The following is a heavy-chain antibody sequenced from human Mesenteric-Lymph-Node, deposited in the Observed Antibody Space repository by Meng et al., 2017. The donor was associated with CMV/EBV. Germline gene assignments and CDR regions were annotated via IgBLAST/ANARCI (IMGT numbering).Heavy chain of an antibody. CDR2: IYWDDDK. D-gene: IGHD6-13*01. CDR1: GFSLSTSGVG. J-gene: IGHJ4*02. V-gene: IGHV2-5*02. Sequence: QHTLKESGPTLVKPKQTLTQTCTFSGFSLSTSGVGVGWIRQPPGKALEWLALIYWDDDKRYSPSLKSRLTITKDTSKNQVVLTMTNMDPVDTATYYCAHSSGIAAAGPFYFDYWGQGTLVTVSS. CDR3: AHSSGIAAAGPFYFDY.